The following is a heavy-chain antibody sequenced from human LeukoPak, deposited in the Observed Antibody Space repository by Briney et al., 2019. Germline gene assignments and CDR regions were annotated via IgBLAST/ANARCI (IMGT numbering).Heavy chain of an antibody. D-gene: IGHD5-18*01. CDR3: ARDGEYIDGGIQKDY. CDR1: TFTSXX. CDR2: ISAYNGNT. V-gene: IGHV1-18*01. Sequence: TFTSXXXXWVXQAXGQGLXWMXXISAYNGNTNYPQKLQRRLTMTTDTSTSTAYMELRSPRSDDTAVYYCARDGEYIDGGIQKDYWGQGTLVTVSS. J-gene: IGHJ4*02.